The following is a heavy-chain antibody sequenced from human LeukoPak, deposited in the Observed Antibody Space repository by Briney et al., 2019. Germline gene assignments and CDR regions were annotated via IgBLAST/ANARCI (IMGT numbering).Heavy chain of an antibody. Sequence: ASAKVSCKASGYSYTRLGVAWVRQAPGQGLEWMGWISAYNDDTRYAQKFQGRVTVTSDPATNTAYMELRSLRSDDTAVYYCARRTNYDILTGYSARGYYFDYWGQGTLVTVSA. CDR2: ISAYNDDT. J-gene: IGHJ4*02. D-gene: IGHD3-9*01. V-gene: IGHV1-18*01. CDR1: GYSYTRLG. CDR3: ARRTNYDILTGYSARGYYFDY.